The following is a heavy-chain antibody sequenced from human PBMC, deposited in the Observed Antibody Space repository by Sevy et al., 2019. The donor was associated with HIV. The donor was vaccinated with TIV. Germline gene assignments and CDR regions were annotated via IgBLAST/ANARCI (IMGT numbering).Heavy chain of an antibody. CDR3: AREGNDYGDNYYYYYGMDV. D-gene: IGHD4-17*01. CDR1: GFTFSSYW. Sequence: GGSLRLSCAASGFTFSSYWMSWVRQAPGKGLEWVANIKQEGSEKYYVDSVKGRFTISRDNAKNSRYLQMNSLRAEETGVYYCAREGNDYGDNYYYYYGMDVWGQGTTVTVSS. V-gene: IGHV3-7*01. J-gene: IGHJ6*02. CDR2: IKQEGSEK.